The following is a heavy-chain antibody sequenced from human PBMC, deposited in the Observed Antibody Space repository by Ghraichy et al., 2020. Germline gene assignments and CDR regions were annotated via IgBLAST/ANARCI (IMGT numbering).Heavy chain of an antibody. CDR3: ARAPLDFDSSGYCGYAFDI. Sequence: LSLTCTVSGGSISSGGYCWSWIRQHPGKGLEWIGYISYSGSTYYNPSLKSRVTISVDTSKNQFSLKLSSVTAADTAVYYCARAPLDFDSSGYCGYAFDIWGQGTMVTVSS. V-gene: IGHV4-31*03. J-gene: IGHJ3*02. CDR2: ISYSGST. CDR1: GGSISSGGYC. D-gene: IGHD3-22*01.